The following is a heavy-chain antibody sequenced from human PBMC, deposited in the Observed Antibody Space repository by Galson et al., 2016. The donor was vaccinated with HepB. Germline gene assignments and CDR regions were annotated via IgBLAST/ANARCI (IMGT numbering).Heavy chain of an antibody. CDR3: ARQRLRWFSYLDS. J-gene: IGHJ4*02. V-gene: IGHV3-33*01. CDR1: GSTFNSYG. Sequence: SLRLSCAASGSTFNSYGMHWVRQSPGKGLECVALIWYDGSKISYADSVKGRFTISRDDPKNTLYLQMNNLKPEDTGIYYCARQRLRWFSYLDSWGQGALVTVSS. D-gene: IGHD4-23*01. CDR2: IWYDGSKI.